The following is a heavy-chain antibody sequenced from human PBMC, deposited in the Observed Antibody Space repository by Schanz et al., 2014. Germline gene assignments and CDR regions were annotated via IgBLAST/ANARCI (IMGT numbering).Heavy chain of an antibody. CDR1: AAFISRYY. CDR3: ASTHWFGSGTTIVDY. D-gene: IGHD3-10*01. CDR2: VNYIGST. Sequence: QVQLQESGPGLVKPSETLSLTCTVSAAFISRYYWSWVRQAPGKGLEWIGYVNYIGSTKYNPSLDSRVTISADTSKKQFSLKMTSVTTADTAVYYCASTHWFGSGTTIVDYWGQGTLVTVSS. J-gene: IGHJ4*02. V-gene: IGHV4-59*01.